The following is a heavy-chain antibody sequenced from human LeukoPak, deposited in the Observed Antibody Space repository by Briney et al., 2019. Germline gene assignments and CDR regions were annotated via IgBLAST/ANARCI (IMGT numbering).Heavy chain of an antibody. J-gene: IGHJ4*02. D-gene: IGHD3-3*01. Sequence: GGSLRLSCVVSGFSVSNNYIIWVRQAPGNGLERVSVIYGDGRTSHSASVRGRFTISRDNSKNIVSLQMNNLRAEDTAVYYCARGRGLGVVSPYFDYCGQGTLVTVSS. CDR1: GFSVSNNY. V-gene: IGHV3-53*01. CDR2: IYGDGRT. CDR3: ARGRGLGVVSPYFDY.